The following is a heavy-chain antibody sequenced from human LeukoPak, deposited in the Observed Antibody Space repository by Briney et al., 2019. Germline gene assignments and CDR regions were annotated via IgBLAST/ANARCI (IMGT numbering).Heavy chain of an antibody. D-gene: IGHD3-10*01. CDR1: GFSFSGHW. Sequence: GSLRLSCTASGFSFSGHWMHWVRQAPGKGLVWVSRINSDGSSTSYADSVKGRFTISRDNAKNTLYLRMNSLRAEDTAVYYCARDLAYYYGSGSSPYYFDYWGQGTLVTVSS. CDR3: ARDLAYYYGSGSSPYYFDY. J-gene: IGHJ4*02. CDR2: INSDGSST. V-gene: IGHV3-74*01.